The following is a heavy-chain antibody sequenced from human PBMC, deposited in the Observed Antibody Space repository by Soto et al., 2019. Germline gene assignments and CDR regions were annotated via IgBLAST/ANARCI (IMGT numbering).Heavy chain of an antibody. D-gene: IGHD2-21*01. CDR2: VSYRGDT. CDR1: GGSMTTYF. CDR3: ARSSVMATTFDR. Sequence: QVQLQESGPALVKPSETLSLTCTVSGGSMTTYFWSWVRQPPGKRLEWIGYVSYRGDTKYNPALQSRVTISLDTSEKQFSLNLSSVTSADTAIYDCARSSVMATTFDRWGQGTLVTVSS. J-gene: IGHJ4*02. V-gene: IGHV4-59*01.